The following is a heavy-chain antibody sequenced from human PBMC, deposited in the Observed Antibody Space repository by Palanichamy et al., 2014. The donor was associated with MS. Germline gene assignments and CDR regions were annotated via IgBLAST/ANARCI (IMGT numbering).Heavy chain of an antibody. J-gene: IGHJ3*01. CDR1: GFNFGVYW. CDR3: VRVAYVDEGFDA. Sequence: EVKLVESGGGLVQPGGSLRLSCAASGFNFGVYWMTWVRQAPGKGLEWVANMKGDGSMQNHAGAVKGRFTISRDNDKSLLFLQMNSLRVEDTAVYKCVRVAYVDEGFDAWGQGTMVTVSS. V-gene: IGHV3-7*03. D-gene: IGHD3-10*02. CDR2: MKGDGSMQ.